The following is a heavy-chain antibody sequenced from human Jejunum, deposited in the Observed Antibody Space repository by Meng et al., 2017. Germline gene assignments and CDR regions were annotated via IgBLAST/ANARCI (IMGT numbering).Heavy chain of an antibody. D-gene: IGHD4-11*01. Sequence: GSLRLSCTVSGGSISTNTFYWGWIRQPPGKGLEWIGSINYSGSTYYNPSLKSRVTMSVDSSKMQFSLRLTSVTAADTAVYYCARDSNINWFFFWGQG. V-gene: IGHV4-39*07. CDR3: ARDSNINWFFF. J-gene: IGHJ5*01. CDR2: INYSGST. CDR1: GGSISTNTFY.